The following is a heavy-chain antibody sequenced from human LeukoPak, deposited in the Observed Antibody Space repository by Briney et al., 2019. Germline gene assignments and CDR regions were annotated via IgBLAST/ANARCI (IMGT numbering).Heavy chain of an antibody. CDR1: GFTLSSYA. CDR2: ISGSGGST. J-gene: IGHJ6*03. V-gene: IGHV3-23*01. Sequence: GGSPRLSCAASGFTLSSYAMSWVRQAPGKGLEWVSAISGSGGSTYYADSVKGRFTISRDNHKHTLYLQMHSLRDEDTAVYYCAKGPGLNYYYHMHVWGKGTTVTVSS. D-gene: IGHD1-14*01. CDR3: AKGPGLNYYYHMHV.